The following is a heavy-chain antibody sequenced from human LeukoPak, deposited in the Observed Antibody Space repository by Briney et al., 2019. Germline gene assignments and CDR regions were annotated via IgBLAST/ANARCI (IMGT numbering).Heavy chain of an antibody. D-gene: IGHD3-10*01. J-gene: IGHJ3*02. V-gene: IGHV1-24*01. CDR2: FDPEDGET. CDR1: GYTLTELS. CDR3: ATERSGSYYNGDAAFDI. Sequence: ASVKVSCKVSGYTLTELSMHWVRQAPGKGLEWMGGFDPEDGETIYAQKFQGRVTMTEDTSTDTAYMELSSLRSGDTAVYYCATERSGSYYNGDAAFDIWGQGTMVTVSS.